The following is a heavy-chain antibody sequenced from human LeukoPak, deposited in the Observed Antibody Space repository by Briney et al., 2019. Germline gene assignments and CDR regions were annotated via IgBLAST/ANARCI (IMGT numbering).Heavy chain of an antibody. D-gene: IGHD6-19*01. CDR1: GYSISSGYY. V-gene: IGHV4-38-2*02. CDR2: IYHSGST. Sequence: SETLSLTCTVSGYSISSGYYWGWIRPPPGKGLEWIGSIYHSGSTYYNPSLKSRVTISVDTSKNQFSLKLSSVTAADTAVYYCARDSVAGTYYFDYWGQGTLVTVSS. J-gene: IGHJ4*02. CDR3: ARDSVAGTYYFDY.